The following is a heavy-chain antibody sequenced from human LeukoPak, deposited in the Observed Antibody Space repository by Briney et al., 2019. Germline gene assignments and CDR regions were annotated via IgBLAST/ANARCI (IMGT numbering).Heavy chain of an antibody. CDR3: ARGWAQKTYYYDSSGYYYLSNWFDP. J-gene: IGHJ5*02. V-gene: IGHV1-69*05. Sequence: SVKVSCKASGVTFSSYAISWVRQAPGQGLEWMGGIIPIFGTANYAQKFQGRVTITTDESTSTAYMELSSLRSEDTAVYYCARGWAQKTYYYDSSGYYYLSNWFDPWGQGTLVTVSS. CDR1: GVTFSSYA. CDR2: IIPIFGTA. D-gene: IGHD3-22*01.